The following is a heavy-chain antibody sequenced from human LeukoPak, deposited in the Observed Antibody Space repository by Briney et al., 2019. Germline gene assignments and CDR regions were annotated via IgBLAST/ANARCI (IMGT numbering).Heavy chain of an antibody. D-gene: IGHD3-10*01. CDR1: GFTFSSYW. CDR2: IYTGGST. J-gene: IGHJ3*02. CDR3: ARDLGIDAFDI. V-gene: IGHV3-66*01. Sequence: PGGSLRLSCAASGFTFSSYWMTWVRQAPGKGLEWVSVIYTGGSTYYADSVKGRFTISRDNSKNTLYLHMNSLRAEDTAVYYCARDLGIDAFDIWGQGTMVTVSS.